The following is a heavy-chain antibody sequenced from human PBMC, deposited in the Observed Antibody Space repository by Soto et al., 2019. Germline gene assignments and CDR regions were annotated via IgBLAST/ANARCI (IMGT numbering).Heavy chain of an antibody. CDR1: GYTFTSYY. Sequence: QVQLVQSGAEVKKPGASVKVSCKASGYTFTSYYMHWVRQAPGQGLEWMGIINPSGGSTNYAQKFQGRFTITRNTSTRTVYRELRTLRSEDTAVYYGPVNGYSSTWHSCFDPWGQEPWSPSPQ. V-gene: IGHV1-46*01. CDR3: PVNGYSSTWHSCFDP. CDR2: INPSGGST. J-gene: IGHJ5*02. D-gene: IGHD6-13*01.